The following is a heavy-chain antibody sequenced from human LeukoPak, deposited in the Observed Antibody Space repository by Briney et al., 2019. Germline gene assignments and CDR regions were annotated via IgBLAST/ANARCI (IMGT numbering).Heavy chain of an antibody. CDR2: IYYSGST. CDR1: GGSISSGGYY. Sequence: PSETLSLTCTVSGGSISSGGYYWSWIRQHPGKGLEWIGYIYYSGSTYYNPSLKSRVTISVDTSKNQFSLKLSSVTAADTAVYYCARVIFPLELRDKAPILGGYWFDPWGQGTLVTVSS. V-gene: IGHV4-31*03. CDR3: ARVIFPLELRDKAPILGGYWFDP. J-gene: IGHJ5*02. D-gene: IGHD1-7*01.